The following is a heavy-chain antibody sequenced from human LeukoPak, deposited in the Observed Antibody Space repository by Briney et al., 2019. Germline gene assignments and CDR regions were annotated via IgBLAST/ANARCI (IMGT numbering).Heavy chain of an antibody. V-gene: IGHV1-8*01. Sequence: ASVKVSCKASGYTFTSYDINWVRQATGQGLEWMGWMNPNSGNTGYAQKFQGRVTMTRNTSISKAYMELSSLRSEDTAVYYCARDRSSPHNWFDPWGQGTLVTVSS. J-gene: IGHJ5*02. D-gene: IGHD6-13*01. CDR1: GYTFTSYD. CDR2: MNPNSGNT. CDR3: ARDRSSPHNWFDP.